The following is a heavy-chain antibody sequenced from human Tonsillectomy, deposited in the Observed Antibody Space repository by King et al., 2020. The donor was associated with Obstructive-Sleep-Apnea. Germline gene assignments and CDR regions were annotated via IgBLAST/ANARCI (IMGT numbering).Heavy chain of an antibody. CDR2: IYYSGST. CDR3: AREDGSGTRGYYYYGMDV. CDR1: GGSISSGGYY. Sequence: QLQESGPGLVKPSQTLSLTCTVSGGSISSGGYYCSWIRQHPGKGLEWIGYIYYSGSTYYNPSLKSRVTISVDTSKNQFSLKLSSVTAADTAVYYCAREDGSGTRGYYYYGMDVWGQGTTVTVSS. D-gene: IGHD3-10*01. J-gene: IGHJ6*02. V-gene: IGHV4-31*03.